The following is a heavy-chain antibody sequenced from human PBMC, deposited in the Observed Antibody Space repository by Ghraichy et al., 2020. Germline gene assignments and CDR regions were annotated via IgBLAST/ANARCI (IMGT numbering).Heavy chain of an antibody. CDR1: GFTLSLYT. D-gene: IGHD4-17*01. V-gene: IGHV3-21*01. CDR3: ARIETDYGEFFFDS. J-gene: IGHJ5*01. CDR2: ISPTSTYK. Sequence: GGSLRLSCAASGFTLSLYTMNWVRQAPGKGLEWVLTISPTSTYKYYADSVKGRFTVSRDNAKNSLYLQMNNLRAEYTAVYYCARIETDYGEFFFDSWGKGTLVTVSS.